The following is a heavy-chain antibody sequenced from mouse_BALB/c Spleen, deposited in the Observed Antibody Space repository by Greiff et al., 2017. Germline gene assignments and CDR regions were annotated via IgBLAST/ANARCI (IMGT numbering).Heavy chain of an antibody. V-gene: IGHV14-3*02. Sequence: VQLQQSGAELVKPGASVKLSCTASGFNIKDTYMHWVKQRPEQGLEWIGRIDPANGNTKYDPKFQGKVTITADTSSNTAYLQLSSLTSEDTAVYYCARDYGSSYFDYWGQGTTLTVSS. D-gene: IGHD1-1*01. J-gene: IGHJ2*01. CDR1: GFNIKDTY. CDR3: ARDYGSSYFDY. CDR2: IDPANGNT.